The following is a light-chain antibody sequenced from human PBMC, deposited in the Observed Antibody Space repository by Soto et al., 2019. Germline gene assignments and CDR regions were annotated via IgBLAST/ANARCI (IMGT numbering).Light chain of an antibody. V-gene: IGKV3-11*01. CDR2: DAS. CDR1: QSINTF. J-gene: IGKJ4*01. CDR3: QQRSIWPLT. Sequence: EVLLTQSPATLSVSPGESVTLSCRASQSINTFLAWYQQKPGQAPRLLIYDASSRAAGVPARFSGRGSGTDFNLTINSVEPEDFAVYHCQQRSIWPLTFGGGTRVE.